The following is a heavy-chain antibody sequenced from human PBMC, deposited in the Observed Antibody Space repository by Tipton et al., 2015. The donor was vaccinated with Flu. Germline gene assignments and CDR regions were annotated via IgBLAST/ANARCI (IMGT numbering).Heavy chain of an antibody. CDR2: ISHSGST. CDR1: GYSISSGYY. J-gene: IGHJ3*02. D-gene: IGHD3-22*01. Sequence: TLSLTCTVSGYSISSGYYWGWIRQPPGKGLEWIGSISHSGSTYYNPSLKSRVTISVDTSKNQFSLKLSSVNAADTAVYYCARALSGYYFYAFDIWGQGTIVTVSS. V-gene: IGHV4-38-2*02. CDR3: ARALSGYYFYAFDI.